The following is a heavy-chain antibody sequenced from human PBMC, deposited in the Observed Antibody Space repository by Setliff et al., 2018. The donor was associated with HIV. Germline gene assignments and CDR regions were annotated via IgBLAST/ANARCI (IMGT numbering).Heavy chain of an antibody. V-gene: IGHV1-46*01. CDR1: GFTFSSNY. Sequence: GASVKVSCKASGFTFSSNYMHWVRQAPGQGLEWMGLINPTGDITFYPQKFQARVTMTRDTSITTAYMELSSLISDDTAVYYCAREERYYDGKGALDYWGQGMLVTVSS. CDR2: INPTGDIT. CDR3: AREERYYDGKGALDY. J-gene: IGHJ4*02. D-gene: IGHD3-22*01.